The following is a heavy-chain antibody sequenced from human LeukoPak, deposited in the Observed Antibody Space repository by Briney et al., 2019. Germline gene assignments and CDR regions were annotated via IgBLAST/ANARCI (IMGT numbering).Heavy chain of an antibody. CDR2: IYYSGST. CDR3: ARSRAAAGPSYYYYYYMDV. Sequence: PSETLSLTCTVSGDSISSSTYYWGWLRQPPGKRLEWIGNIYYSGSTYYNPSLKSRVTISVDTSKNQFSLKLSSVTAADTAVYYCARSRAAAGPSYYYYYYMDVWGKGTTVTISS. V-gene: IGHV4-39*07. J-gene: IGHJ6*03. CDR1: GDSISSSTYY. D-gene: IGHD6-13*01.